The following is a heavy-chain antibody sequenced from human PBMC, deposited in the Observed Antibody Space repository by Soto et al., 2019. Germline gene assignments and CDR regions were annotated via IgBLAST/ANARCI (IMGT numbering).Heavy chain of an antibody. CDR3: AREAYCGGDCYPPSYGMDV. CDR1: GYTFTSYY. D-gene: IGHD2-21*02. Sequence: GPSVKVSCTASGYTFTSYYMHWVRQAPGQGLEWMGIINPSGGSTSYAQKFQGRVTMTRDTSTSTVYMELSSVRSEDTAVYYCAREAYCGGDCYPPSYGMDVWGQGTTVTVSS. V-gene: IGHV1-46*01. CDR2: INPSGGST. J-gene: IGHJ6*02.